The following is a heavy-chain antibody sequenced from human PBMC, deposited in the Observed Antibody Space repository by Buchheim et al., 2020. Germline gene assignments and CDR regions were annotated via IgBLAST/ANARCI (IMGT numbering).Heavy chain of an antibody. J-gene: IGHJ6*02. V-gene: IGHV4-59*02. D-gene: IGHD3-3*01. Sequence: QVQLQESGPGLVKPSETLSLTCTVSGGSVSNYYWSWIRQPPGRAPEWIGYVFYSGSTNYNPSLKSRVTISVDTSKNQFSLKMTSVTAADTAVYYCAGAKSFYYNGMDVWGQGTT. CDR1: GGSVSNYY. CDR2: VFYSGST. CDR3: AGAKSFYYNGMDV.